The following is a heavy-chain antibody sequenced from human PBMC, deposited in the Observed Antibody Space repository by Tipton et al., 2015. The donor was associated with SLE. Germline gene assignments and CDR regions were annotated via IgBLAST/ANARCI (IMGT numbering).Heavy chain of an antibody. J-gene: IGHJ4*02. Sequence: AVSGFTFSSYWMSWVRQAPGKGLEWVANIKQDGSEKYYVDSVKGRFTISRDNAKNSLYLQMNSLRAEDTAVYYCARLVAVAGYYFDYWGQGTLVTVSS. V-gene: IGHV3-7*01. CDR3: ARLVAVAGYYFDY. CDR1: GFTFSSYW. D-gene: IGHD6-19*01. CDR2: IKQDGSEK.